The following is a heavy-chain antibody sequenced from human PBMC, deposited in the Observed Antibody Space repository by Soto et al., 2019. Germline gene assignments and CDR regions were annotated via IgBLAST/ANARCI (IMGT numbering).Heavy chain of an antibody. J-gene: IGHJ5*02. Sequence: GASVKVSCKASGYTFTSYAMHWVRQAPGQRLEWMGWINAGNGNTKYSQKFQGRVTITRDTSASTAYMELSSLRSEDTAVYYCARPIAAAGTGGLDPWGQGSLVTVSS. CDR1: GYTFTSYA. CDR3: ARPIAAAGTGGLDP. D-gene: IGHD6-13*01. CDR2: INAGNGNT. V-gene: IGHV1-3*01.